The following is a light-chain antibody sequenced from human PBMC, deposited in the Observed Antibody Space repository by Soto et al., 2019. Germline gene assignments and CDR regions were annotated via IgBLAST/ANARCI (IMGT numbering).Light chain of an antibody. CDR2: DVN. J-gene: IGLJ1*01. V-gene: IGLV2-14*01. Sequence: QSDPAQPASVSGSFGQSITISCSGPNSDLGVYGYVSWYQHQPGKAPKLLIYDVNTRPSGISDRFSGSKSGDTASLTISGLQAEDEADYFCFSKISGFVYGFGTGTKV. CDR3: FSKISGFVYG. CDR1: NSDLGVYGY.